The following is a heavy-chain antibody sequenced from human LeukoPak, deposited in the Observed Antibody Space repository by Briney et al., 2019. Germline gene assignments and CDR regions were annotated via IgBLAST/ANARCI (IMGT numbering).Heavy chain of an antibody. CDR2: IYSGGST. CDR3: ARGRPHGNDY. CDR1: GFTVSSNY. Sequence: GGSLRLCCAASGFTVSSNYMSWVRQAPGKGLEWVSVIYSGGSTYYADSVKGRFTISRDNSKNTLYLQMNSLRAEDTAVYYCARGRPHGNDYWGQGTLVTVSS. J-gene: IGHJ4*02. D-gene: IGHD4-23*01. V-gene: IGHV3-53*01.